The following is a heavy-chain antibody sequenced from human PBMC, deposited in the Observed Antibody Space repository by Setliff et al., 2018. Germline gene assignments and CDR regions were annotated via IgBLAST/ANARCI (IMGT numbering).Heavy chain of an antibody. CDR2: ISAYNGNT. Sequence: ASVKVSCKASGYTFTSYGISWVRQAPGQGLEWMGWISAYNGNTNYAQKLQGRVTMTTDTSTSTAYMELRSLRSDDTAVYYCARDSPDTLYDSSGWFCVGVSAFGGEQVSSFDYWGQGTLVTVSS. CDR1: GYTFTSYG. D-gene: IGHD3-22*01. V-gene: IGHV1-18*01. J-gene: IGHJ4*02. CDR3: ARDSPDTLYDSSGWFCVGVSAFGGEQVSSFDY.